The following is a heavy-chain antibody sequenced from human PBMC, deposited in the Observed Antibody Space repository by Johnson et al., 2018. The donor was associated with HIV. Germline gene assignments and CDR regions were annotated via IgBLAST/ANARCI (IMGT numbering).Heavy chain of an antibody. CDR1: GFTFSSYA. V-gene: IGHV3-30-3*01. CDR2: ISYDGSNK. Sequence: QVQLVESGGGVVQPGRSLRLSCAASGFTFSSYAMHWVRQAPGKGLEWVAVISYDGSNKYYAYSVTGRFTISRDNSKNTLYLQMNSLRAEDTAVYYCAGGDSSGWYRYAFDIWGQGTMVTVSS. D-gene: IGHD6-19*01. CDR3: AGGDSSGWYRYAFDI. J-gene: IGHJ3*02.